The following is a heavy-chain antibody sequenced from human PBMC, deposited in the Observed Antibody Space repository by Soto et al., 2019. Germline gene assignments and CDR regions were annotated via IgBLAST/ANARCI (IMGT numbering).Heavy chain of an antibody. V-gene: IGHV3-23*01. CDR1: GFTFSSYA. Sequence: GGSLRLSCAASGFTFSSYAMNWVRQAPGKGLEWVSAISGSGGSTYYADSVKGRFTISRDNAKNTVYLQMNSLRAEDTAVYYCARGPRGMYGNDYWGQGALVTVSS. CDR2: ISGSGGST. D-gene: IGHD3-10*02. J-gene: IGHJ4*02. CDR3: ARGPRGMYGNDY.